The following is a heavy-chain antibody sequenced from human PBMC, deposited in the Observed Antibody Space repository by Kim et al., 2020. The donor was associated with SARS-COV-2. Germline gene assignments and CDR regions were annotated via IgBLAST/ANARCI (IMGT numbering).Heavy chain of an antibody. V-gene: IGHV3-49*03. D-gene: IGHD3-3*01. CDR1: GFTFGDYA. Sequence: GGSLRLSCTASGFTFGDYAMSWFRQAPGKGLEWVGFIRSKAYGGTTEYAASVKGRFTISRDDSKSIAYLQMNSLKTEDTAVYYCTRDWGNDFWSGREQLIFDYWGQGTLVTVSS. CDR3: TRDWGNDFWSGREQLIFDY. CDR2: IRSKAYGGTT. J-gene: IGHJ4*02.